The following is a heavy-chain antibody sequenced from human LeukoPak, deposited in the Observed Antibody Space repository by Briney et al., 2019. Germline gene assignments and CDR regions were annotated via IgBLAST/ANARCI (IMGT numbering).Heavy chain of an antibody. CDR3: ARSGALELEREWAAFDI. V-gene: IGHV1-2*04. D-gene: IGHD1-1*01. J-gene: IGHJ3*02. CDR1: GYTFTSYY. CDR2: INPNSGGT. Sequence: ASVKVSCKASGYTFTSYYMHWVRQAPGQGLEWMGWINPNSGGTNYAQKFQGWVTMTRDTSISTAYMELSRLRSDDTAVYYCARSGALELEREWAAFDIWGQGTMVTVSS.